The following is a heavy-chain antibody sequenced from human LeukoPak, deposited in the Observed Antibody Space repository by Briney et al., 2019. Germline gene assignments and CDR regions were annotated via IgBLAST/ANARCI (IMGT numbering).Heavy chain of an antibody. D-gene: IGHD5-24*01. CDR2: ISGSGGST. V-gene: IGHV3-23*01. J-gene: IGHJ4*02. CDR3: AKAPDGYQYYFDY. Sequence: PGGSLRLSCAASGLTFSSYALSWVRQAPGKGLEWVSVISGSGGSTYYADSVKGRFTISRDNSKNTLYLQMNSLRAEDTAVYYCAKAPDGYQYYFDYWGQGTLVTVSS. CDR1: GLTFSSYA.